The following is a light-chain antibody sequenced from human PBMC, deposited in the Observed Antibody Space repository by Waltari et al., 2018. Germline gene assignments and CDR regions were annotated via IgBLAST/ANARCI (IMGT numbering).Light chain of an antibody. CDR3: CSYAGGDTVV. Sequence: QSALTQPRSVSGSPGQSVTISCTGTSSDVGGSKYVSWYQQNPGKAPKLMISDVTERPSGVPDRFSGSKSGNTASLTISGLQAEDEGDYYCCSYAGGDTVVFGGGTKLTVL. J-gene: IGLJ2*01. CDR2: DVT. V-gene: IGLV2-11*01. CDR1: SSDVGGSKY.